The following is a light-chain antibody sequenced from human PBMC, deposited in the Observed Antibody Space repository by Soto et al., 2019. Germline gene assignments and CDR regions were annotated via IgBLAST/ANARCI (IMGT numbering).Light chain of an antibody. Sequence: DLQMTQSPASLSASVGDRVTITCRARQFISSYLNWYQQKPGKAPNLLIYAASSLQSGVPSRFSGSGSGTDFTLTISSLQPEDFATYYCQQTYYTPKTFGQGTKVEIK. CDR3: QQTYYTPKT. CDR2: AAS. CDR1: QFISSY. V-gene: IGKV1-39*01. J-gene: IGKJ1*01.